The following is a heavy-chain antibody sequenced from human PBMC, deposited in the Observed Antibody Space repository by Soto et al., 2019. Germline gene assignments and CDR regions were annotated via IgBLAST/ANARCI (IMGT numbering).Heavy chain of an antibody. CDR2: IYSGGST. J-gene: IGHJ3*02. CDR1: GFTVSSNY. V-gene: IGHV3-66*01. Sequence: GGSLRLSCAASGFTVSSNYMSWVRQAPGKGLEWVSVIYSGGSTYYADSVKGRFTISRDNSKNTLYLQMNSLRAEDTAVYYCARGVYYYDSSGSYAFDIWGQGTMVTV. CDR3: ARGVYYYDSSGSYAFDI. D-gene: IGHD3-22*01.